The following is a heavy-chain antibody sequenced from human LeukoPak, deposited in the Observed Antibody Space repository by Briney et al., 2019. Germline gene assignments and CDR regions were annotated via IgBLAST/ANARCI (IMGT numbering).Heavy chain of an antibody. Sequence: SETLSLTCAVLGGSFSGYYWSWIRQPPGKGLEWIGEIFHSGSSNYNPSLKSRVAISLDTSKNQFSLQMSSVTAADTATYYCARGRQLGTYYDWGQGTLVTVSS. CDR2: IFHSGSS. J-gene: IGHJ4*02. CDR3: ARGRQLGTYYD. V-gene: IGHV4-34*01. D-gene: IGHD1-26*01. CDR1: GGSFSGYY.